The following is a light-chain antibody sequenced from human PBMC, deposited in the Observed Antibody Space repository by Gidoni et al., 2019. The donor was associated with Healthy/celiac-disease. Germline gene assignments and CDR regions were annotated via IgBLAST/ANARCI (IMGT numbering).Light chain of an antibody. V-gene: IGKV3D-20*01. Sequence: EIVLTQSPATLSLSPGERATLSCGASHSVSSSYLAWYQQKPGLAPRLLSYDASSRATGIPDRFSGSGSGTDFTLTISRLEPEDFEVYYCQQYGSSPLTFGGGTKVEIK. CDR3: QQYGSSPLT. CDR1: HSVSSSY. CDR2: DAS. J-gene: IGKJ4*01.